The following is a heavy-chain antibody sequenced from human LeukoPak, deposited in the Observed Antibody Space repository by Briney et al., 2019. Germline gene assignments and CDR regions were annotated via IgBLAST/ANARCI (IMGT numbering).Heavy chain of an antibody. CDR2: IYYRGDI. Sequence: SETLSLTCSVSGGSIRTYYWSWIRQSPGQGLEWIGNIYYRGDINYNPSLKSRVIISIDMSKNQFSLKVTSLTAADTAVYYCATNKDWAEADWGQGTLVIVSS. CDR1: GGSIRTYY. D-gene: IGHD3/OR15-3a*01. CDR3: ATNKDWAEAD. J-gene: IGHJ4*02. V-gene: IGHV4-59*03.